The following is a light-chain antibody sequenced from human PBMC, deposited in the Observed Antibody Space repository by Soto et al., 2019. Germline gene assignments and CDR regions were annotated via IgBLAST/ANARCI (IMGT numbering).Light chain of an antibody. Sequence: QSVLSQPPSASGTPGQRVTISCSGSSSNIGSHTVNWYRHLPGTAPKLFMYSNNQRPSGVPDRFSGSKSGTSASLAISGLQSEDEADYYCAAWDDSLNAVVFGGGTKLTVL. V-gene: IGLV1-44*01. J-gene: IGLJ2*01. CDR1: SSNIGSHT. CDR2: SNN. CDR3: AAWDDSLNAVV.